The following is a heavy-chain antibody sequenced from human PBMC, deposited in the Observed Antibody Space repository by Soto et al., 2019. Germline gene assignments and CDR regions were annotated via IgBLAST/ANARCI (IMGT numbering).Heavy chain of an antibody. J-gene: IGHJ4*02. V-gene: IGHV3-66*01. CDR1: GFTVSSSY. D-gene: IGHD3-10*01. CDR3: AKDETLIGGITWYGAGFDY. Sequence: EVQLVESGGGLVQPGGTLRLSCAASGFTVSSSYMSWVRQAPGKGLEWVSLIYRDGSTYYANSVKGRVTISRDNSKNALYLQMNSLRAEDTAVYYCAKDETLIGGITWYGAGFDYWGQGTLVTVSS. CDR2: IYRDGST.